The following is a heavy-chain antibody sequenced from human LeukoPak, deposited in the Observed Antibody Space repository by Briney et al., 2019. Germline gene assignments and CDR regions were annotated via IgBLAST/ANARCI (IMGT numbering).Heavy chain of an antibody. CDR1: GGSFSGYY. J-gene: IGHJ6*03. V-gene: IGHV4-34*01. D-gene: IGHD3-3*01. CDR3: ARETRGYDFWSGYSSYYYYYMDV. Sequence: SETLSLTCAVYGGSFSGYYWSWIRQPPGKGLEWIGEINYSGSTNYNPSLKSRVTISVDTSKNQFSLKLSSVTAADTAVYYCARETRGYDFWSGYSSYYYYYMDVWGKGTTVTVSS. CDR2: INYSGST.